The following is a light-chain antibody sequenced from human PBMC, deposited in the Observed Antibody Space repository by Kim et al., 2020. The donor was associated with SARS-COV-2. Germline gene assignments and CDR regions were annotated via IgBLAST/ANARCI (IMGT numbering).Light chain of an antibody. V-gene: IGLV2-14*03. CDR2: DVT. CDR1: PRDVSGYNY. CDR3: TSYSSSSNLGV. Sequence: QSFTISCTQTPRDVSGYNYASWYQQPPVKAPKLMIFDVTKRPSGVSVRFSGSKSGNTASLTISGLQTEDEADYYCTSYSSSSNLGVFGGGTQLTVL. J-gene: IGLJ2*01.